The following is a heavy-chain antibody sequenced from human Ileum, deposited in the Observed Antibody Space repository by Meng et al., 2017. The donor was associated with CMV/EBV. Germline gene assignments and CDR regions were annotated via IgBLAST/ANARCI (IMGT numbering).Heavy chain of an antibody. CDR3: MREVGMTTATTDRYDD. CDR1: GVSISGSPYY. J-gene: IGHJ4*02. CDR2: LHYTGDT. Sequence: QLQLQESGPGLVKPSETLSLTCTVSGVSISGSPYYWGWIRQSSGKGLEWIASLHYTGDTHYNPSLRSRVTILLDTSKNQFSLRLNSVTAADTAVYYCMREVGMTTATTDRYDDWGQGTLVTVSS. V-gene: IGHV4-39*07. D-gene: IGHD4-17*01.